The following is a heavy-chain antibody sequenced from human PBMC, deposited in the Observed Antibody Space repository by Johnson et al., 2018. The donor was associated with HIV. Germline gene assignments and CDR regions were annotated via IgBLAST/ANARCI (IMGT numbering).Heavy chain of an antibody. V-gene: IGHV3-66*02. D-gene: IGHD6-6*01. CDR3: ARGDGAARPGDDAFDI. J-gene: IGHJ3*02. CDR2: ISGSGGST. Sequence: EVQLLESGGGVVQPGGSLRLSCAASGFTVSSNYMSWVRQAPGKGLEWVSAISGSGGSTYYADSVKGRFTISRDNSENTLYLQMNSLRAEDTALYYCARGDGAARPGDDAFDIWGQGTMVTVSS. CDR1: GFTVSSNY.